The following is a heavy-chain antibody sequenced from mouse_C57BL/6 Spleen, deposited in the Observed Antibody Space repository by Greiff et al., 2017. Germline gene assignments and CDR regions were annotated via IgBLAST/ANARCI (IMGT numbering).Heavy chain of an antibody. Sequence: EVQLVESGGGLVKPGGSLKLSCAASGFTFSDYGMHWVRQAPEKGLEWVAYISSGSSTIYYADTVKGRFTISRDNAKNTLFLQMTSLRSEDTAMYYCARGPRAYAMDYWGQGTSVTVSS. CDR3: ARGPRAYAMDY. J-gene: IGHJ4*01. CDR1: GFTFSDYG. D-gene: IGHD3-1*01. CDR2: ISSGSSTI. V-gene: IGHV5-17*01.